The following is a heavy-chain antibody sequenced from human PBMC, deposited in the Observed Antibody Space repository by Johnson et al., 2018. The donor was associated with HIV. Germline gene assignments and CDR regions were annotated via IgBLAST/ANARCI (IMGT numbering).Heavy chain of an antibody. D-gene: IGHD6-13*01. J-gene: IGHJ3*02. V-gene: IGHV3-9*01. CDR2: ISWNSGSI. CDR1: GFTFDDYA. CDR3: ARGKGAAVGLDAFDI. Sequence: VQLVESGGGLVQPGRSLRLSCAASGFTFDDYAMHWVRQAPGKGLEWVSGISWNSGSIGYADSVKGRFTISRDNAKNSLYLQRKSLRVEDTAFYYCARGKGAAVGLDAFDIWGQGTMVIVSS.